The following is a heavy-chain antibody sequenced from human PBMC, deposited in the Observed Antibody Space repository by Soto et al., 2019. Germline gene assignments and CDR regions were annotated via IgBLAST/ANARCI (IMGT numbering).Heavy chain of an antibody. J-gene: IGHJ4*02. CDR1: RGSINSYY. Sequence: SETLSLTCTVSRGSINSYYWNWIRQSPGKGPEWVGYIYYGGSTNYNPSLKSRVTISVDASKKQLSLRLTSVTAADTAVYYCAAAQASASGTSYNIFAYWGQGTLVTVSS. V-gene: IGHV4-59*01. D-gene: IGHD1-1*01. CDR3: AAAQASASGTSYNIFAY. CDR2: IYYGGST.